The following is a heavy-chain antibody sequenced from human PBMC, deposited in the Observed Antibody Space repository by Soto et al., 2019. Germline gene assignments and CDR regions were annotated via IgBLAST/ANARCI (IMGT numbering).Heavy chain of an antibody. V-gene: IGHV1-46*01. Sequence: ASVKVSCKASGYTLTTFFMHCVLQSRLQCLEWMGVINPGYPAGRSTTYAQKFQGRVTMTTDTSTSTVYMELSRLRSDDTAVYYCAREAIVAGATTGMDVWGQGTTVTVSS. D-gene: IGHD1-26*01. CDR2: INPGYPAGRST. J-gene: IGHJ6*02. CDR3: AREAIVAGATTGMDV. CDR1: GYTLTTFF.